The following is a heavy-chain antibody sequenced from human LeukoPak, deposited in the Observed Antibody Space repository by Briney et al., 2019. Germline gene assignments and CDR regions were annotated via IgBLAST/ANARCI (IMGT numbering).Heavy chain of an antibody. V-gene: IGHV3-7*01. D-gene: IGHD3-10*01. CDR1: GFTFGSYW. CDR3: ARDRGVVGTFDP. J-gene: IGHJ5*02. Sequence: AGGSLRLSCAASGFTFGSYWMSWVRLAPGKGLEWVANIKEDGSEKNYVDSVKGRFTISRDNAKNSLYLQMNSLRGEDTAVSYCARDRGVVGTFDPWGQGTLVTVSS. CDR2: IKEDGSEK.